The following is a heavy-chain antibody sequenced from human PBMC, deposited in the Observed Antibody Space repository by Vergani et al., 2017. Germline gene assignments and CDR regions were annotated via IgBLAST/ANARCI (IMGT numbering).Heavy chain of an antibody. J-gene: IGHJ5*02. CDR1: GFIFSSSA. CDR2: ISGSDGST. CDR3: AKSLLLEWLYGGAGFDP. V-gene: IGHV3-23*01. D-gene: IGHD3-3*01. Sequence: EVQLLESGGGLVQRGGSLRLSCAASGFIFSSSAMSWVRQAPGKGMEWVSGISGSDGSTYYADSVKGRFTISRDNSNNTLYLQMNSLRAEYTAVYYCAKSLLLEWLYGGAGFDPWGQGTLVTVSS.